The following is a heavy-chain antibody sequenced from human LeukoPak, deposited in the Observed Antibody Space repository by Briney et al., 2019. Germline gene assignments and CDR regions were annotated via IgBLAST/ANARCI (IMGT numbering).Heavy chain of an antibody. V-gene: IGHV3-48*01. CDR2: ISSSGSTI. J-gene: IGHJ4*02. D-gene: IGHD1-20*01. Sequence: GGSLRLSCAASGFTFSNAWMSWVRQAPGKGLEWVSYISSSGSTIYYADSVKGRFTISRDNAKNSLYLQMNSLRAEDTAVYYCAREGPRSGYNWVFDYWGQGTLVTVPS. CDR3: AREGPRSGYNWVFDY. CDR1: GFTFSNAW.